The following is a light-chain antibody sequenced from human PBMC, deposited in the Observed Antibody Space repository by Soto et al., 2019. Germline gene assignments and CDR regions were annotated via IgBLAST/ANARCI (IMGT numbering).Light chain of an antibody. CDR3: TSYTSSSTPYV. V-gene: IGLV2-14*01. Sequence: HSVLTQAASVSGFPGQSITISCARTSSDVGGYTYVSWYQQHPGKAPKLMIYDVSNRPSGVSNRFSGSKSGNTASLTISGLQAEDEADYYCTSYTSSSTPYVFGGGTKVTVL. CDR1: SSDVGGYTY. J-gene: IGLJ1*01. CDR2: DVS.